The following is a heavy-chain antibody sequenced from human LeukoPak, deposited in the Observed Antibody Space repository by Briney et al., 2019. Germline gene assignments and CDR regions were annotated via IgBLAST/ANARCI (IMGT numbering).Heavy chain of an antibody. V-gene: IGHV4-34*01. J-gene: IGHJ4*02. CDR3: ARDPYVWGSYRYRFDY. D-gene: IGHD3-16*02. CDR1: GGPFSGYY. Sequence: SETLSLTCAVYGGPFSGYYWSWIRQPPGKGLEWIGEINHSGSTNYNPSLKSRVTISVDTSKNQFSLKLSSVTAADTAVYYCARDPYVWGSYRYRFDYWGQGTLVTVSS. CDR2: INHSGST.